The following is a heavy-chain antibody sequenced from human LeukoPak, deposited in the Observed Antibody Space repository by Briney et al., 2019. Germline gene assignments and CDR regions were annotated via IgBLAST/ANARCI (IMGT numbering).Heavy chain of an antibody. CDR1: GYTFTGYY. D-gene: IGHD2-21*02. V-gene: IGHV1-2*06. CDR2: INPNSGDT. CDR3: ARDYCGGDCFPDY. Sequence: ASVKVSCKASGYTFTGYYVHWVRQAPGQGLEWMGPINPNSGDTNYAQKFQGRVTMTRDTSISTAYMELSRLRSDDTAVYYCARDYCGGDCFPDYWGQGTLVTVSS. J-gene: IGHJ4*02.